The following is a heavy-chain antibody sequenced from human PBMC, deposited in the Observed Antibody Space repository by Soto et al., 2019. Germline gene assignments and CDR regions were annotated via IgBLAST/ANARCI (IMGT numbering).Heavy chain of an antibody. J-gene: IGHJ4*02. V-gene: IGHV4-39*01. CDR3: ATTRGLAVGGSFDY. Sequence: SETLSLTCIVSGGSITRRSSYWAWIRQPPGKGLEWVGTLYDGNTYHNPSLRSRITIAVDTSKNQFSLKLNSVAAADTAFYYCATTRGLAVGGSFDYWGQGMLVTVSS. CDR2: LYDGNT. CDR1: GGSITRRSSY. D-gene: IGHD3-10*01.